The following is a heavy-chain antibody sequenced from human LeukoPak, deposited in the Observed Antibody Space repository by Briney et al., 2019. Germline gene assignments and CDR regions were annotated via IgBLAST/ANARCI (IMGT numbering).Heavy chain of an antibody. Sequence: GGSLRLSCAASGFTFSSYWMSWVRQAPGKGLEWVANIKQDGSEKYYVDSVEGRFTISRDNAKNSLYLQMNSLRAEDTAVYYCARDQRDIVVVPAANSGFHYYYYMDVWGKGTTVTISS. V-gene: IGHV3-7*01. J-gene: IGHJ6*03. D-gene: IGHD2-2*01. CDR1: GFTFSSYW. CDR2: IKQDGSEK. CDR3: ARDQRDIVVVPAANSGFHYYYYMDV.